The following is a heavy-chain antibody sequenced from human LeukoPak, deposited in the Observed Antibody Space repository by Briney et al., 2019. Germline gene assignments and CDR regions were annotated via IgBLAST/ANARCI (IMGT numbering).Heavy chain of an antibody. J-gene: IGHJ4*02. V-gene: IGHV3-21*01. D-gene: IGHD2-2*01. CDR1: GFTFSNYN. CDR2: ISSSRSSYI. Sequence: GGSLRLSCAASGFTFSNYNMNWVRQAPGKGLEWVSTISSSRSSYIYYADSVKGRFTISRDNAKNSLYLQMNSLRAEDTAVYYCVSFYETYWGRGTLVTVSS. CDR3: VSFYETY.